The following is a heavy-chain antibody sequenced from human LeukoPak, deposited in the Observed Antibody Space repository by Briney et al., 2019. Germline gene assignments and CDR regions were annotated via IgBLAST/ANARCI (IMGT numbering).Heavy chain of an antibody. CDR3: ARWTTVTSSHDY. D-gene: IGHD4-17*01. CDR2: IYYSGST. V-gene: IGHV4-61*08. Sequence: PSETLSLTCTVSGGSVNSGGYYWSWVRQPPGKGLEWIGYIYYSGSTNYNPSLKSRVTISVDTSKNQFSLKLSSVTAADTAVYYCARWTTVTSSHDYWGQGTLVTVSS. J-gene: IGHJ4*02. CDR1: GGSVNSGGYY.